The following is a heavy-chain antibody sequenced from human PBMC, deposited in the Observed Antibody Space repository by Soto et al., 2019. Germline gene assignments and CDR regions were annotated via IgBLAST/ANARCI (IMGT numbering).Heavy chain of an antibody. Sequence: GGPLRVSCAASGLTFSSYAMHWVRQAPGKGLEWVAVISYDGSNKYYADSVKGRFTISIDNSKNQFSLKLTSMSTADTAVYYCARGGWYLDFWGQGTLVTVS. J-gene: IGHJ4*02. CDR2: ISYDGSNK. CDR3: ARGGWYLDF. CDR1: GLTFSSYA. V-gene: IGHV3-30-3*01. D-gene: IGHD6-19*01.